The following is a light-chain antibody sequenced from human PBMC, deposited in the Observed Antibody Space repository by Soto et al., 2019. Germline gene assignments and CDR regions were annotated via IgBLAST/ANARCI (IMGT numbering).Light chain of an antibody. V-gene: IGLV2-14*01. CDR3: SSYTSSSTPVV. J-gene: IGLJ2*01. CDR1: SSDVGGYNY. Sequence: QSALTQPASVSGSPGQSITISCTGTSSDVGGYNYVSWYQQHPGKAPKLMIYDVSNRPSGVSNRFSGYKSGNTASLTISGLQAEDAADYYCSSYTSSSTPVVFGGGTQLTVL. CDR2: DVS.